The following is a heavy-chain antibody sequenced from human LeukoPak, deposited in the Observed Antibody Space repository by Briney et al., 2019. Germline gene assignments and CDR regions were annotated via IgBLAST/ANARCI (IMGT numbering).Heavy chain of an antibody. V-gene: IGHV3-7*01. J-gene: IGHJ3*02. CDR3: ARVWKVVGLRAFDI. CDR1: GFTFSSYW. D-gene: IGHD2-2*01. CDR2: IEQDGSEK. Sequence: PGGSLRLSYAASGFTFSSYWMSWVRQAPGKGLEWVANIEQDGSEKYYVDSVKGRFTISRDNAKNSLYLQMNSLRAEDTAVYYCARVWKVVGLRAFDIWGQGTMVTVSS.